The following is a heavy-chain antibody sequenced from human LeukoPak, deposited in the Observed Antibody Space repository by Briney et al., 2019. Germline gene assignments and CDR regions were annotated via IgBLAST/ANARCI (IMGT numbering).Heavy chain of an antibody. D-gene: IGHD3-10*01. CDR3: AKDRDYGSGLGDYYYGMDV. V-gene: IGHV3-30*18. Sequence: GGSLRLSCAASGFTFSSYGMHWVRQAPGKGLEWVAVISYDGSNKYYADSVKGRFTISRDNSKNTLYLQMNSLRAEDTAVYYCAKDRDYGSGLGDYYYGMDVWGQGTTVTVSS. CDR1: GFTFSSYG. CDR2: ISYDGSNK. J-gene: IGHJ6*02.